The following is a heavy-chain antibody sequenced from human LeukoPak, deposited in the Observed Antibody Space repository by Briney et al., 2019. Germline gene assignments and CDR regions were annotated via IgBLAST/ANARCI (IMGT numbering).Heavy chain of an antibody. CDR2: ITGRGDYT. Sequence: GGSLRLSCEVSGFTYSNYAMNWVRQAPGKGLEWVSAITGRGDYTYYADSVKGRFTISRDNSKNTLYLQMNSLRAEDTAIYYCAKDLGDWSALQINYWGQGTLVTVSS. CDR3: AKDLGDWSALQINY. J-gene: IGHJ4*02. D-gene: IGHD3/OR15-3a*01. CDR1: GFTYSNYA. V-gene: IGHV3-23*01.